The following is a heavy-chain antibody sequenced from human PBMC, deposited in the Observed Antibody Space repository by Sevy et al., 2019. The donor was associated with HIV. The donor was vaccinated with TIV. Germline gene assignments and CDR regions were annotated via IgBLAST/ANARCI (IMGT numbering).Heavy chain of an antibody. CDR3: ARGEDSAMIDY. CDR2: MYCDGSA. Sequence: SETLSLTCTVSGGSISSGSYYWGWIRQPPGKGLEWIGTMYCDGSAYYNPSLQSRVSMSVDTSKNQFSLNLSSVTAADTAVYFCARGEDSAMIDYWGQGTLVTVSS. V-gene: IGHV4-39*01. CDR1: GGSISSGSYY. J-gene: IGHJ4*02. D-gene: IGHD5-18*01.